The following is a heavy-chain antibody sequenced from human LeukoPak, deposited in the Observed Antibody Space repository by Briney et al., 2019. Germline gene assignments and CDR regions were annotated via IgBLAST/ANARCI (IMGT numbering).Heavy chain of an antibody. D-gene: IGHD5-18*01. CDR2: ISAYNGNT. V-gene: IGHV1-18*01. Sequence: ASVKVSCKASGYTFTSYGISRLRQAPGQGLEWMGWISAYNGNTNYAQKLQGRVTMTTDTSTSTAYMELRSLRSDDTAVYYCARDPGWDTAMVPDYWGQGTLVTVSS. CDR1: GYTFTSYG. CDR3: ARDPGWDTAMVPDY. J-gene: IGHJ4*02.